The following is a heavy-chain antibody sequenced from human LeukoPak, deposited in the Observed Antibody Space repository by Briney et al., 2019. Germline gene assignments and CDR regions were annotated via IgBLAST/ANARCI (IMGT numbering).Heavy chain of an antibody. Sequence: SETLSLTCAVYGGSFSGYYWSWIRQPPGKGLEWIGEINHSGSTNYNPSLKSRVTISVDTSKNQFSLKLSSVTAADTAVYYCARRLRYKGDFDYWGQGTLVTVSS. CDR2: INHSGST. D-gene: IGHD5/OR15-5a*01. CDR3: ARRLRYKGDFDY. CDR1: GGSFSGYY. J-gene: IGHJ4*02. V-gene: IGHV4-34*01.